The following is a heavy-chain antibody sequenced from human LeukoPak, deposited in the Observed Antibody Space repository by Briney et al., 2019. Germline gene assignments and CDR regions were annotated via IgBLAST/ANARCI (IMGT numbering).Heavy chain of an antibody. D-gene: IGHD2-21*02. Sequence: SETLSLTCSVSNASISSYYWSWIRQSPGKGLEWIGYISNSGSTDYNPSLKSRVTISVDTSKNQFSLKLSSVTAADTAVYYCARHWGSCRGGDCYTFDCWGQGTLVNVSS. CDR3: ARHWGSCRGGDCYTFDC. CDR2: ISNSGST. V-gene: IGHV4-59*08. J-gene: IGHJ4*02. CDR1: NASISSYY.